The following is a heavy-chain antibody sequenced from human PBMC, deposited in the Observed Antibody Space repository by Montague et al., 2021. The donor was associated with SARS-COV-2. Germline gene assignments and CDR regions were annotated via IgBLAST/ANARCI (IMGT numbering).Heavy chain of an antibody. J-gene: IGHJ3*02. Sequence: SETLSLTCTVAGGSINYSGYDWGWIRQPPGKGLEWIGSIAYSGSTXYNLSLKSRVTTSVDTSKNQFSLKLSSVTAADTAIYYCARWTLEVVVKAFDIWGQGTMVTVSP. V-gene: IGHV4-39*01. CDR3: ARWTLEVVVKAFDI. D-gene: IGHD3-22*01. CDR1: GGSINYSGYD. CDR2: IAYSGST.